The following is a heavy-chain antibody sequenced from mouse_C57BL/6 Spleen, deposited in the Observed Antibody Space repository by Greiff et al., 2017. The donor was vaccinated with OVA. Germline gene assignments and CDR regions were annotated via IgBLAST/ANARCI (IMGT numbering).Heavy chain of an antibody. V-gene: IGHV7-3*01. J-gene: IGHJ4*01. Sequence: EVMLVESGGGLVQPGGSLSLSCAASGFTFTDYYMSWVRQPPGKALEWLGFIRNKANGYTTEYSASVKGRFTISRDNSQSILYLQMNALRAEDSATYYCARYTTVASMDYWGQGTSVTVSS. CDR2: IRNKANGYTT. CDR1: GFTFTDYY. D-gene: IGHD1-1*01. CDR3: ARYTTVASMDY.